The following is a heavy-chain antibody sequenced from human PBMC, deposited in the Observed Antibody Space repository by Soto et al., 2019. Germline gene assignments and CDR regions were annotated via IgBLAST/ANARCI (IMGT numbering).Heavy chain of an antibody. D-gene: IGHD3-16*01. J-gene: IGHJ6*02. CDR1: GYTFTRYG. V-gene: IGHV1-18*01. CDR2: INTYNGNT. Sequence: QVQLVQSGAEVKNPGASVKVSCKASGYTFTRYGIGWARQAPGQGLEWMGWINTYNGNTNYAQNVQGRVTLTTDTSTSTAYMELRSLISNDTAIDYCAMVDVYVTPSPQDVWGQGTTVIVYS. CDR3: AMVDVYVTPSPQDV.